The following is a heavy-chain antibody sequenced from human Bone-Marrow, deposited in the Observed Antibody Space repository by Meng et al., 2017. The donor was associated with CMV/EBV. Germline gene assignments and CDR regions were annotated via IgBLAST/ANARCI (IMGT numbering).Heavy chain of an antibody. CDR1: GCTFSSYT. CDR2: ITYIVNKE. D-gene: IGHD3-22*01. V-gene: IGHV3-30*15. Sequence: ASGCTFSSYTMRWVRQAPGKGLEWVRIITYIVNKEYYAETLKGRFTISADKSKSTVYLQLSSLILEDTAIYYCARDVGSRGENYIDYWGQGTLVTVSS. J-gene: IGHJ4*02. CDR3: ARDVGSRGENYIDY.